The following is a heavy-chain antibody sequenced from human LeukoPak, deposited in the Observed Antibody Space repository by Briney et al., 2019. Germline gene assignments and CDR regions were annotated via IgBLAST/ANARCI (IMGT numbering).Heavy chain of an antibody. D-gene: IGHD2-2*01. J-gene: IGHJ4*02. Sequence: GGSLRLSCVASGFAFSSYWMSWVRQAPGKGLEWVSPLSGSGYNTYYADSVKGRFTISRDNSKNTVYLQMNSLRAEDTAVYYCAKDPYGTRYFDYWGQGTLVTVSS. V-gene: IGHV3-23*01. CDR1: GFAFSSYW. CDR2: LSGSGYNT. CDR3: AKDPYGTRYFDY.